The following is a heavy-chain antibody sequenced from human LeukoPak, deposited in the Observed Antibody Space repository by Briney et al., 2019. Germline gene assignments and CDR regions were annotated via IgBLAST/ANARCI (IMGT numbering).Heavy chain of an antibody. D-gene: IGHD3-22*01. Sequence: PETLSLTCTVSGGSISSSSYYWGWIRQPPGKGLEWIGSIYYSGSTYYNPSLKSRVTISVDTSKNQFSLRLSSVTAADTAVYYCARDKILVRYYDSSGYHYFDYWGQGTLVTVSS. CDR3: ARDKILVRYYDSSGYHYFDY. CDR2: IYYSGST. V-gene: IGHV4-39*07. CDR1: GGSISSSSYY. J-gene: IGHJ4*02.